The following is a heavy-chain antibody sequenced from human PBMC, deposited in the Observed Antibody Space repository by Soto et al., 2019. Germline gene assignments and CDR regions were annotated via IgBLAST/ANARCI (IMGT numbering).Heavy chain of an antibody. CDR1: GGSLRNSV. CDR2: VIPILGTA. CDR3: ARLGHPGH. Sequence: QVQLVQSGAEVKKPGSSVKVSCTASGGSLRNSVISWVRQAPAQRLEWMGGVIPILGTANYAQKFQGRVTMTADEATSTAYMDLSSLSPDDTAVYYWARLGHPGHWGPGTLVIVYS. J-gene: IGHJ4*02. V-gene: IGHV1-69*01.